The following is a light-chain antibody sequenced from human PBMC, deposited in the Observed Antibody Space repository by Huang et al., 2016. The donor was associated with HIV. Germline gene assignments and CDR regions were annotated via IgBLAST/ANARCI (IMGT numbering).Light chain of an antibody. CDR3: QHRGT. J-gene: IGKJ1*01. V-gene: IGKV3-11*01. Sequence: EIVLTQSPATLSLSPGDTATLSCRASQTMSDYFAWYQQKPGQAPRLLIFDASNRATGIPVRCSGSGSGTDFTLTISSLEPEDFAVYYCQHRGTFGQGTKVEVK. CDR2: DAS. CDR1: QTMSDY.